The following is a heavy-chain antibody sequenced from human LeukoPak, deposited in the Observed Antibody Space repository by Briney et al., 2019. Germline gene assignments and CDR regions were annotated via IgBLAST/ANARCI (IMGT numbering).Heavy chain of an antibody. V-gene: IGHV3-66*02. CDR1: GFTVSSNY. CDR3: ARGSRQTGFDP. Sequence: GGSLRLSCAASGFTVSSNYMSWVRQAPGKGLEWGSVIYSGGSTYYADSVKGRFTISRDNSKNTLYLQMNSLRAEDAAVYYCARGSRQTGFDPWGQGTLVTVSS. J-gene: IGHJ5*02. CDR2: IYSGGST. D-gene: IGHD6-6*01.